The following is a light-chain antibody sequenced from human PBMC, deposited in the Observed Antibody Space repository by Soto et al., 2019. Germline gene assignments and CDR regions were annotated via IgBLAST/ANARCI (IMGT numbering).Light chain of an antibody. CDR2: DAS. J-gene: IGKJ3*01. V-gene: IGKV3-11*01. CDR3: QHRRAFT. Sequence: EIVLTQSPATLSLSPGERATLSCRASQSVNSYLAWYQQTSGQAPRLLIHDASYRATGIPPRFSGSGSGTDFTLTISSLEPEDFAVYYCQHRRAFTCGPGTKVDIK. CDR1: QSVNSY.